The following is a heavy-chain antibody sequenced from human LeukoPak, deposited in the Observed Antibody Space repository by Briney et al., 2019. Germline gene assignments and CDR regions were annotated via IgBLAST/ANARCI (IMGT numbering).Heavy chain of an antibody. D-gene: IGHD3-10*01. CDR1: RYTFTGYY. Sequence: ASVKVSCKXSRYTFTGYYMHWVRQSPGQGLEWMGWINPNSGGTNYSQKFQGRVTMTRDTSISTAYMELSRLRSDDAAVYYCARDLVRGVIIGYWGQGTLVTVSS. CDR2: INPNSGGT. V-gene: IGHV1-2*02. CDR3: ARDLVRGVIIGY. J-gene: IGHJ4*02.